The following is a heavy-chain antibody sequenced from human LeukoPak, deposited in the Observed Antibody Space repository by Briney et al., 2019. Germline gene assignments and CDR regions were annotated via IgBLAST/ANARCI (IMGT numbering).Heavy chain of an antibody. CDR3: ATSGARYCTNGVCYYNYYYYYYMDV. Sequence: PGGSLRLSCAASGFTFSSHGMSWVRQAPGKGLEWVSAISGSGGSSFYADSVKGRFTISRDNSKNTLYLQMNSLRAEDTAVYYCATSGARYCTNGVCYYNYYYYYYMDVWGKGTTVTVSS. CDR1: GFTFSSHG. CDR2: ISGSGGSS. D-gene: IGHD2-8*01. J-gene: IGHJ6*03. V-gene: IGHV3-23*01.